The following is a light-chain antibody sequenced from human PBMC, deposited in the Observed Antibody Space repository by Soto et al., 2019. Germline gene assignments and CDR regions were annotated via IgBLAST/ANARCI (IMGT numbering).Light chain of an antibody. CDR2: DVS. V-gene: IGLV2-14*01. CDR1: STDVGRYNY. J-gene: IGLJ1*01. Sequence: SALTQPASVSGSTGQSSTIYCKGTSTDVGRYNYVSWYQQHPGKAPKLMVYDVSNRPSWVSNRFSGSKSGITASLTISGLQAEDEADYYCTSYTSDSTYVFGTGNKVTVL. CDR3: TSYTSDSTYV.